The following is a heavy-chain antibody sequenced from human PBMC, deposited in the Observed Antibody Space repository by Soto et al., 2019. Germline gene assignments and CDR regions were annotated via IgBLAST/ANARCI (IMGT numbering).Heavy chain of an antibody. V-gene: IGHV1-69*04. D-gene: IGHD2-15*01. CDR1: GGTFSIYT. J-gene: IGHJ6*03. Sequence: GASVKVSCKASGGTFSIYTIIWVRQAPGQGLEWMGRIIPILGIANYAQKFQGRVTITADKSTSTAYMELSSLRSEDTAVYYCARDYMEVVAVSGYYYYMDVWGKGTTVTVSS. CDR3: ARDYMEVVAVSGYYYYMDV. CDR2: IIPILGIA.